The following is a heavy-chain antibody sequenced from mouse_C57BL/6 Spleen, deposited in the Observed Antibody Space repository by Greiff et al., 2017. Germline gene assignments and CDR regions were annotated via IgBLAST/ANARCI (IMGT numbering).Heavy chain of an antibody. D-gene: IGHD2-5*01. CDR1: GFTFSDYG. CDR2: ISNLAYSI. Sequence: VQLKESGGGLVQPGGSLKLSCAASGFTFSDYGMAWVRQAPRKGPEWVAFISNLAYSIYYADTVTGRFTISRENAKNTLYLEMSSLRSEDTAMYYCARQDSNYVGYAMDYWGQGTSVTVSS. J-gene: IGHJ4*01. CDR3: ARQDSNYVGYAMDY. V-gene: IGHV5-15*01.